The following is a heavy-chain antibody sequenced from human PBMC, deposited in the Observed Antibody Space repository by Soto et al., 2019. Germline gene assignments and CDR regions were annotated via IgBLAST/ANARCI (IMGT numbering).Heavy chain of an antibody. V-gene: IGHV3-53*01. CDR2: LYTGGST. J-gene: IGHJ6*02. Sequence: PGGSLRLSCAASGLTVSSYYMSWVRQAPGKGLEWVSVLYTGGSTYYADSVNGRFTIPRDNAKNSLYLQMNSLRAEDTAVYYCARDYSYGMDVWGQGTTVTVSS. CDR1: GLTVSSYY. CDR3: ARDYSYGMDV.